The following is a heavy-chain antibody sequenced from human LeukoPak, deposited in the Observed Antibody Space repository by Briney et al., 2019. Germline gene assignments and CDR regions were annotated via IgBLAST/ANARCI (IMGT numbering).Heavy chain of an antibody. CDR3: AASLPNIIVVPAAKGPFGS. V-gene: IGHV3-23*01. J-gene: IGHJ5*02. CDR1: GFTFSNYA. Sequence: GGSLRLSCAASGFTFSNYAMSWVRQAPGKGLEWVSGINGGGGGGTFHADSVRGRFTISRDNSKNTLYLQMSSLRAEDTAVYYCAASLPNIIVVPAAKGPFGSWGQGTLVTVSS. CDR2: INGGGGGGT. D-gene: IGHD2-2*01.